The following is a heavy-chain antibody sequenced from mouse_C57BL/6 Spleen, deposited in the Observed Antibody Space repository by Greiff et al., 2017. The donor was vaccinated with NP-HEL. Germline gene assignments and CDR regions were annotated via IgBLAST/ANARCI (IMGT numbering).Heavy chain of an antibody. V-gene: IGHV3-6*01. CDR3: ARWRRDADYFDY. CDR1: GYSITSGYY. J-gene: IGHJ2*01. Sequence: EVQLQESGPGLVKPSQSLSLTCSVTGYSITSGYYWNWIRQFPGNKLEWMGYISYDGSNNYNPSLKNRISITRDTSKNQFFLKLNSVTTEDTATYYCARWRRDADYFDYWGQGTTLTVSS. CDR2: ISYDGSN.